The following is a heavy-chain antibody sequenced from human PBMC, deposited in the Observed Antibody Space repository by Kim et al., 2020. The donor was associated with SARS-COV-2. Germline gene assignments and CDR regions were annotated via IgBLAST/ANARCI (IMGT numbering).Heavy chain of an antibody. V-gene: IGHV3-53*01. CDR2: IYSGGST. Sequence: GGSLRLSCAASGFTVSSNYMSWVRQAPGKGLEWVSVIYSGGSTYYADSVKGRFTISRDNSKNTLYLQMNSLRAEDTAVYYCARGGYGGNQGFEYYFDYWGQGTLVTVSS. CDR3: ARGGYGGNQGFEYYFDY. CDR1: GFTVSSNY. D-gene: IGHD4-17*01. J-gene: IGHJ4*02.